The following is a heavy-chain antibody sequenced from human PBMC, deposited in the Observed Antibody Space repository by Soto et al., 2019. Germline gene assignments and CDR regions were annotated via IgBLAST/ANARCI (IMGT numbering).Heavy chain of an antibody. D-gene: IGHD2-21*01. V-gene: IGHV4-39*01. J-gene: IGHJ2*01. Sequence: QPPGKGLEWIGSIYYSGSTYYNPSLKSRVTISVDKSKNQFSLKLSAVTAADTAVYYCASKTHPHFYQAGGGIRLLCTVSAFLLKRSSDL. CDR3: ASKTHPHFYQAGGGIRLLCTVSAFLLKRSSDL. CDR2: IYYSGST.